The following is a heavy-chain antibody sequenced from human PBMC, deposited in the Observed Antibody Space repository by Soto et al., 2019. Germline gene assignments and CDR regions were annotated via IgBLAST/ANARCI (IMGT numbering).Heavy chain of an antibody. Sequence: SETLSLTCAISVSDDDFKAYFWSWLRQSPGKGLEWIGSIYYSGSTYYNPSLKSRVTISVDTSKNQFSLKLSSVTAADTAVYYCARLNAWFGELLQYNWFDPWGQGTLVTVSS. CDR3: ARLNAWFGELLQYNWFDP. J-gene: IGHJ5*02. D-gene: IGHD3-10*01. CDR1: ISVSDDDFKAYF. V-gene: IGHV4-59*04. CDR2: IYYSGST.